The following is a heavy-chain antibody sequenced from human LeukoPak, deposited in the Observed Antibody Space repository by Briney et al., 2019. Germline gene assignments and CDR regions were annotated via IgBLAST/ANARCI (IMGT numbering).Heavy chain of an antibody. Sequence: ASVTVSCKASGYTFTGYYMHWVRQAPGQGLEWMGWINPNSGGTNYAQKFQGRVTMTRDTSISTAYMELSRLRSDDTAVYYCARNSDSSGYYGDFNYWGQGTLVTVSS. V-gene: IGHV1-2*02. J-gene: IGHJ4*02. CDR2: INPNSGGT. CDR1: GYTFTGYY. CDR3: ARNSDSSGYYGDFNY. D-gene: IGHD3-22*01.